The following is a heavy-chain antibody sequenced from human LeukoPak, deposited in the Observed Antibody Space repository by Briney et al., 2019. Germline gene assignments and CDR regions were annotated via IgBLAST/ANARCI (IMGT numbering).Heavy chain of an antibody. J-gene: IGHJ6*03. CDR2: IYYSGST. D-gene: IGHD1-26*01. CDR3: ARLGSGSYPYYYYYYMDV. CDR1: GGSISSSSYY. Sequence: PSETLSLTCTVSGGSISSSSYYWGWIRQPPGKGLEWIGSIYYSGSTYYNPSLKSRVTISVDTSKNQFSLKLSSVTAADTAVYYCARLGSGSYPYYYYYYMDVWGKGTTVTISS. V-gene: IGHV4-39*01.